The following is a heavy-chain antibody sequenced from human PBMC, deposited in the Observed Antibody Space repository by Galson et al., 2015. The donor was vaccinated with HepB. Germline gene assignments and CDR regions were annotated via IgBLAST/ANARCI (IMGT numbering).Heavy chain of an antibody. CDR2: IYPGDSDT. CDR3: ARHSAALLWVRQHSGFDI. J-gene: IGHJ3*02. Sequence: QSGAEVKKPGESLKIPCEASGYSFSSYWIGWVRQMPGRGLEWMGIIYPGDSDTRYSPSFQGQVTISTDKSIRTAYLQWTSLKASDSATYYCARHSAALLWVRQHSGFDIWGQGTMVTVSS. CDR1: GYSFSSYW. V-gene: IGHV5-51*01. D-gene: IGHD3-10*01.